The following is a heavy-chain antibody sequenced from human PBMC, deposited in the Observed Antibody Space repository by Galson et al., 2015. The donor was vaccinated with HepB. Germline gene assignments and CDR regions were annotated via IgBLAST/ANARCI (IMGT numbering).Heavy chain of an antibody. V-gene: IGHV1-69*13. CDR2: IIPIFGTA. CDR3: ARACLARPSTYYYYGMDV. J-gene: IGHJ6*02. CDR1: GGTFSSYA. Sequence: SVKVSCKASGGTFSSYAISWVRQAPGQGLEWMGGIIPIFGTANYAQKFQGRVTITADESTSTAYMELSSLRSEDTAVYYCARACLARPSTYYYYGMDVWGQGTTVTVSS.